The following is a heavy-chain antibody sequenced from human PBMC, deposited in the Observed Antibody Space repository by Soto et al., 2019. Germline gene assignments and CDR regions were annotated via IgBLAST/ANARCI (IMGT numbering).Heavy chain of an antibody. J-gene: IGHJ4*02. D-gene: IGHD3-22*01. CDR3: ASTGSSGYYYFLGY. CDR1: GGTISSGDYY. Sequence: SETLSLTCTVSGGTISSGDYYWSWIRQPPGKGLEWIGYIYYSGSTYYNPSLLSRVTISVDTSKNEFSLRLNSVTAADTAVYYCASTGSSGYYYFLGYWGQGTLVTVSS. V-gene: IGHV4-30-4*01. CDR2: IYYSGST.